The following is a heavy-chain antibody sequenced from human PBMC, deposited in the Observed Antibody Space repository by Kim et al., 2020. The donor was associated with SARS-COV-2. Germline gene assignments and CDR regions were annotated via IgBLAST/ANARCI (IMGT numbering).Heavy chain of an antibody. CDR3: ARAPGGVRFDS. Sequence: SETLSLTCTASGGSVSSAGYYWSWIRQPPGTGLEWIAYIYYNENVNYNPSLRSRVTISVDTSKNQFSLKLSSVSAADTAMYYCARAPGGVRFDSWGQGTLGTVSS. D-gene: IGHD3-16*01. V-gene: IGHV4-61*08. CDR2: IYYNENV. CDR1: GGSVSSAGYY. J-gene: IGHJ5*01.